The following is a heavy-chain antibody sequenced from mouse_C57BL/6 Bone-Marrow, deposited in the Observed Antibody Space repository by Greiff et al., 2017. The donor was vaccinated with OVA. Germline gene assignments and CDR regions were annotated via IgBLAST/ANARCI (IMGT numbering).Heavy chain of an antibody. CDR3: ARGGGDFYYFDY. J-gene: IGHJ2*01. CDR1: GYTFTNYW. CDR2: IYPGGGYT. V-gene: IGHV1-63*01. Sequence: QVQLQQSGAELVRPGTSVKMSCKASGYTFTNYWIGWVKQRPGHGLEWIGDIYPGGGYTNYNEKFKGKATLTADKSSSTAYMQLSSLTSEDSAIYYGARGGGDFYYFDYWGQGTTLTVSS.